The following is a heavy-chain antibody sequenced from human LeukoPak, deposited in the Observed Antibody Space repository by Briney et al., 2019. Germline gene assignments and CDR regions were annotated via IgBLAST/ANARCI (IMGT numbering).Heavy chain of an antibody. J-gene: IGHJ4*02. V-gene: IGHV1-69*13. Sequence: SVKVSCKASGGTFSSYAISWVRQAPGQGLEWMGGSIPIFGTANYAQKFQGGVTITADESTSTAYMELSSLRSEDTAVYYCARAFVVVPAAMVYFDYWGQGTLVTVSS. D-gene: IGHD2-2*01. CDR2: SIPIFGTA. CDR1: GGTFSSYA. CDR3: ARAFVVVPAAMVYFDY.